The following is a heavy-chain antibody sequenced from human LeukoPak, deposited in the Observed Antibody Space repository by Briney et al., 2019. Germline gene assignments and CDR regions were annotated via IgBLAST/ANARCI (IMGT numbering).Heavy chain of an antibody. CDR1: GYSFTSYW. J-gene: IGHJ4*02. D-gene: IGHD6-13*01. CDR3: ARGKQQLVELDY. Sequence: KSGESLKISCKGSGYSFTSYWIAWVRQMPGKGLEWMGIIYPGDSDTRYSPSFQGQVAISADKSISTAYLQWSSLKASDTALYYCARGKQQLVELDYWGQGTLVTVSS. V-gene: IGHV5-51*01. CDR2: IYPGDSDT.